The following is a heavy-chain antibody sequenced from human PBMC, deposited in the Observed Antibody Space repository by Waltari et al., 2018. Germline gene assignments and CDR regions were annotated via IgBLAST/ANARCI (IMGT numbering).Heavy chain of an antibody. V-gene: IGHV4-39*07. CDR2: ISYNGGT. J-gene: IGHJ4*02. Sequence: QVQLRESGPGLVKPSETLDLTCSVSGASINNHNYQWGGIRQPPGKGLEWIGSISYNGGTYYDPSLKSRVVIFTDMSRNRFSLRLSSVTAADAAVYYCARSGEMKGTVDYWGQGTLVTVSS. CDR3: ARSGEMKGTVDY. D-gene: IGHD1-1*01. CDR1: GASINNHNYQ.